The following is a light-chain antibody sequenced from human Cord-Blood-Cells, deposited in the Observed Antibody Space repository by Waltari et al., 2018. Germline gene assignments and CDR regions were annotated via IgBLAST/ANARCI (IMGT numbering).Light chain of an antibody. CDR1: PSVLYSSNNKNY. CDR3: QQYYSTPWT. Sequence: DIVMTESPDSLEVSLGERATINCKSSPSVLYSSNNKNYLAWYQQKPGQPPKLLIYWASTRESGVPDRFSGSGSGTDFTLTISSLQAEDVAVYYCQQYYSTPWTFGQGTKVEIK. CDR2: WAS. J-gene: IGKJ1*01. V-gene: IGKV4-1*01.